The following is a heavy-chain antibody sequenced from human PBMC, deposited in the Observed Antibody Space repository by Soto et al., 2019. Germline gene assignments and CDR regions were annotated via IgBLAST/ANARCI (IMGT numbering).Heavy chain of an antibody. CDR2: ISYDGSNK. CDR1: GFTFSSYA. CDR3: ARADYSGSSGYYQYYYYGMDV. V-gene: IGHV3-30-3*01. D-gene: IGHD3-22*01. Sequence: QVQLVESGGGVVQPGRSLRLSCAASGFTFSSYAMHWVRQAPGKGLEWVAVISYDGSNKYYADSVKGRFTISRDNSKKTLSLQMNSLRGEDTAVYYCARADYSGSSGYYQYYYYGMDVWGQGTTVTVSS. J-gene: IGHJ6*02.